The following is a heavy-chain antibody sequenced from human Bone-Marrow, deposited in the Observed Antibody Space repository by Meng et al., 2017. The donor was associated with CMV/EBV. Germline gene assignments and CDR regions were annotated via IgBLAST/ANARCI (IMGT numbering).Heavy chain of an antibody. CDR1: GFTFSSYA. V-gene: IGHV3-23*01. J-gene: IGHJ1*01. CDR3: ARQWDYGYNSLDV. Sequence: GGSLRLSCAASGFTFSSYAMSWVRQAPGKGLEWVSAISGSGGSTYYADSVKGRFTISRDNAKNSLYLQLNSLRAGDTAVYYCARQWDYGYNSLDVWGQGTLVTVSS. CDR2: ISGSGGST. D-gene: IGHD1-20*01.